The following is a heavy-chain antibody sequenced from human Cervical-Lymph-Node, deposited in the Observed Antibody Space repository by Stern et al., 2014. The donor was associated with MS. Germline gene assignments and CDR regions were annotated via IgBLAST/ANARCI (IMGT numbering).Heavy chain of an antibody. CDR2: IKTDGSEK. CDR3: ARAVRELGT. J-gene: IGHJ5*02. V-gene: IGHV3-7*01. Sequence: VQLVESGAGLVQPGESLRLSCAVSGFTFGNYWMTWVRQAPGKGLEWVGSIKTDGSEKSYVASVKGRFTISRDNAKKPLNLQMHSLRAEDTAVYYCARAVRELGTWGQGTLVTVSS. D-gene: IGHD1-7*01. CDR1: GFTFGNYW.